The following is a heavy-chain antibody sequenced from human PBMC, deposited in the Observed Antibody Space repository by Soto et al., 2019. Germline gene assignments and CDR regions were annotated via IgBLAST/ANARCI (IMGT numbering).Heavy chain of an antibody. CDR3: ATQEVGGSYVYTFDP. D-gene: IGHD1-26*01. V-gene: IGHV4-4*02. CDR2: IYHSGST. J-gene: IGHJ5*02. Sequence: SETLSLTCAVSGGSISSSNWWSWVRQPPGKGLEWIGEIYHSGSTYYNPSLKSRVTISVDTSKNQFSLKLSSVTAADTAVYYCATQEVGGSYVYTFDPWGQGTLVTVSS. CDR1: GGSISSSNW.